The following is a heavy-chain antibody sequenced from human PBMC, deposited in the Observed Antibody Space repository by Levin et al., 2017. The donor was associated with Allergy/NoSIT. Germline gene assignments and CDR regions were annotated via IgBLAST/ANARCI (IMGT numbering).Heavy chain of an antibody. CDR3: ASGYSSGWEDWYFDL. CDR1: GGSISSYY. J-gene: IGHJ2*01. CDR2: IYYSGST. Sequence: SETLSLTCTVSGGSISSYYWSWIRQPPGKGLEWIGYIYYSGSTNYNPSLKSRVTISVDTSKNQFSLKLSSVTAADTAVYYCASGYSSGWEDWYFDLWGRGTLVTVSS. D-gene: IGHD6-19*01. V-gene: IGHV4-59*01.